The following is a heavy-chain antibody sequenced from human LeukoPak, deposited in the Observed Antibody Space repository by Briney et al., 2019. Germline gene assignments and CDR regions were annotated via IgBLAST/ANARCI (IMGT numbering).Heavy chain of an antibody. CDR1: GGSISSGGYY. CDR2: IYYSGST. V-gene: IGHV4-31*03. CDR3: ARAGGVVVPAHFDP. J-gene: IGHJ5*02. D-gene: IGHD2-2*01. Sequence: SQTLSLTCTVSGGSISSGGYYWSWIRQHPGKGLEWIGYIYYSGSTYYNPSLKSRVTISVDTSKNQFSLKLSSVTAADTAVYYCARAGGVVVPAHFDPWCQGTRVIVSS.